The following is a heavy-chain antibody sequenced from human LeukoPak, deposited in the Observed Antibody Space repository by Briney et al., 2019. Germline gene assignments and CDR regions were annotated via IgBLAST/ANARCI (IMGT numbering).Heavy chain of an antibody. D-gene: IGHD3-10*01. Sequence: ASVKVSCKAPGGTFSSYAISWVRQAPGQGLEWMGGIIPIFGTANYAQKFQGRVTITADESTSTAYMELSSLRSEDTAVYYCARADAWFGRIDYWGQGTLVTVSS. CDR1: GGTFSSYA. CDR3: ARADAWFGRIDY. J-gene: IGHJ4*02. V-gene: IGHV1-69*01. CDR2: IIPIFGTA.